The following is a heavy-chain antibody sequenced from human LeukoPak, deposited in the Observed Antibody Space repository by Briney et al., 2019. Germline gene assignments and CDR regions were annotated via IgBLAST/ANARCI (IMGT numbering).Heavy chain of an antibody. D-gene: IGHD3-10*01. J-gene: IGHJ4*02. CDR2: ISYDGSNK. CDR3: AKDRGYYFDY. CDR1: GFTFSSYG. V-gene: IGHV3-30*18. Sequence: GGSLRLSCAASGFTFSSYGMHWVRQAPGKGLEWVAVISYDGSNKYYADYVKGRFTISRDNSKKTLYLQMNSLSAEDTAVYYCAKDRGYYFDYCGQGTLVTVSS.